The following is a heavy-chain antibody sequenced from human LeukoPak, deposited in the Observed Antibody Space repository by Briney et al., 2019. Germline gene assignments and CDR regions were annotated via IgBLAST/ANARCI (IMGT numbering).Heavy chain of an antibody. D-gene: IGHD1-1*01. CDR3: AKDRRGNAPRGAFDI. V-gene: IGHV3-23*01. CDR1: GFTFSSYA. Sequence: GGSLRLSGAASGFTFSSYAMSWVRQAPGKRLEWVSAIGGGGGATFYADSVKGRFTISRDNSKNTLYLQMNGLRAEDTAIYYCAKDRRGNAPRGAFDIWGQGTMVTVSS. J-gene: IGHJ3*02. CDR2: IGGGGGAT.